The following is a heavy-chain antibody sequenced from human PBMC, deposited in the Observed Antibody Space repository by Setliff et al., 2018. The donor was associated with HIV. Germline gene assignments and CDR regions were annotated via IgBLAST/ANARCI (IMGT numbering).Heavy chain of an antibody. CDR3: TRGPWSKVVTTDTFDI. J-gene: IGHJ3*02. V-gene: IGHV1-8*02. CDR1: GYTFTSYD. CDR2: MNPNGGNT. D-gene: IGHD1-26*01. Sequence: GASVKVSCKASGYTFTSYDINWVRQATGQGLEWMGWMNPNGGNTGYAQKFQGRVTMTRKISISTAYMELSSLRSEDTAVYYCTRGPWSKVVTTDTFDIWGQGTMVTVSS.